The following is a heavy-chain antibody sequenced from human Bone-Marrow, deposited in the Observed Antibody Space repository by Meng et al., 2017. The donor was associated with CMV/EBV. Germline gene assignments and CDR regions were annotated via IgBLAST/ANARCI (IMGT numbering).Heavy chain of an antibody. D-gene: IGHD3-3*01. V-gene: IGHV1-69*06. Sequence: SVKVSCKASGGTFSSYAISWVRQAPGQGLEWMGGIIPIFGTANYAQKFQGRVTITADKSTSTAYMELSSLRSEDTAVYYCARAVLRFLEWPSDYYYGMDVWGQGPTVTVSS. CDR1: GGTFSSYA. J-gene: IGHJ6*02. CDR3: ARAVLRFLEWPSDYYYGMDV. CDR2: IIPIFGTA.